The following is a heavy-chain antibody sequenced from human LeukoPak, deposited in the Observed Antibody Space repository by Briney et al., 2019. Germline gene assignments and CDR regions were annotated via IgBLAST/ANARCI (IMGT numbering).Heavy chain of an antibody. Sequence: SETLSLTCAVYGGSFSGYYWSWIRQPPGKGLEWIGEINHSGSTNYNPSLKSRVTISVDTSKNQFSLKLSSVTAADMAVYYCASRYYYDSSGYYGHFDYWGQGTLVTVSS. CDR3: ASRYYYDSSGYYGHFDY. V-gene: IGHV4-34*01. J-gene: IGHJ4*02. D-gene: IGHD3-22*01. CDR1: GGSFSGYY. CDR2: INHSGST.